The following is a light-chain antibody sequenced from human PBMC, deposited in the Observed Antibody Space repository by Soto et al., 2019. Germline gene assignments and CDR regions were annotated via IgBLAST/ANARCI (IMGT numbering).Light chain of an antibody. V-gene: IGLV2-14*01. CDR3: SSYTSRSTLVV. CDR1: SSDVGGYNY. Sequence: QSALTQPASVSGSPGQSITISCTGTSSDVGGYNYVSWYQQHPGKAPKLMIYDVSNRPSGVSNRFSGSKSGNTASLTISGCQAEDEVDYYYSSYTSRSTLVVFGGGTKLTVL. CDR2: DVS. J-gene: IGLJ2*01.